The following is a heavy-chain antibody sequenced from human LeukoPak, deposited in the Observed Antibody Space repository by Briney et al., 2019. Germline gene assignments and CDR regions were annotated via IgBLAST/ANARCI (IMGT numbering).Heavy chain of an antibody. D-gene: IGHD5-12*01. CDR3: ARLEPSEVAPDY. CDR2: IYPDDSNT. CDR1: GYNFPIYW. J-gene: IGHJ4*02. Sequence: GESLKISCQGSGYNFPIYWIGWVRQMPGQGLEWMGIIYPDDSNTIYGPSFQGQVTISADKSINTAYLEWSSLKASDTAIYYCARLEPSEVAPDYWGQGTLVTVSS. V-gene: IGHV5-51*01.